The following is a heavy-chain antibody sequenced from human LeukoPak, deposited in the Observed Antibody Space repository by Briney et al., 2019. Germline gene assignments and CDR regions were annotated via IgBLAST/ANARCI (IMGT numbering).Heavy chain of an antibody. Sequence: PSETLSLTCAVYGGPFSGYYWSWIRQPPGKGLEWIGEINHSGSTNYNPSLKSRVTISVDTSKNQFSLKLSSVTAADTAVYYCARRTQYYDILTGYYTDPWGQGTLVTVSS. V-gene: IGHV4-34*01. D-gene: IGHD3-9*01. J-gene: IGHJ5*02. CDR1: GGPFSGYY. CDR2: INHSGST. CDR3: ARRTQYYDILTGYYTDP.